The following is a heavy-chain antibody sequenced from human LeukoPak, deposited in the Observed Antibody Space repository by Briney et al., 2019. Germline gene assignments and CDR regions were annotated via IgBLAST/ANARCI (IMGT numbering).Heavy chain of an antibody. V-gene: IGHV3-30-3*01. CDR3: ARAIFLKGYSSSFSWFDP. D-gene: IGHD6-13*01. Sequence: GRSLRLSCAASGFTFSSYAMHWVRQAPGKGLEWVAVISYDGSNKYYADSVKGRFTISRDNSKNTPYLQMNSLRAEDTAVYYCARAIFLKGYSSSFSWFDPWGQGTLVTVSS. CDR1: GFTFSSYA. J-gene: IGHJ5*02. CDR2: ISYDGSNK.